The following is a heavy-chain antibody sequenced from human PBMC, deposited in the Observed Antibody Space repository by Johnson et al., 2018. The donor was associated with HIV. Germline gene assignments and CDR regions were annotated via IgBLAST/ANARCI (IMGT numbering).Heavy chain of an antibody. CDR1: GFTFSSFG. V-gene: IGHV3-30*03. J-gene: IGHJ3*02. CDR3: AREGRTGPDTFDI. CDR2: ISYDGSNK. Sequence: QMQLVESGGGLVKPGGSLRLSRAACGFTFSSFGMHWVRQAPGKGLEWVAVISYDGSNKYYADSVKGRFTVSRDNSKNTLFLQMNGLRAEDTAVYYCAREGRTGPDTFDIWGQGTMLTVSS.